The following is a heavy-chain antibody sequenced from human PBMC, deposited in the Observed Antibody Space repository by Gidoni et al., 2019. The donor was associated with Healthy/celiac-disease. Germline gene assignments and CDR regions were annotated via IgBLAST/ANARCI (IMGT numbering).Heavy chain of an antibody. D-gene: IGHD2-2*01. CDR2: IYYSGST. CDR1: GGSISSSSYY. J-gene: IGHJ4*02. CDR3: ARHVGYCSSTSCYQYIDY. Sequence: QLQLQESSPGLVKPSETLSLTCTVSGGSISSSSYYWGWIRQPPGKGLEWIGSIYYSGSTYYNPSLKSRVTISVDTSKNQLSLKLSPVTAADTAVYYCARHVGYCSSTSCYQYIDYWGQGTLVTVSS. V-gene: IGHV4-39*01.